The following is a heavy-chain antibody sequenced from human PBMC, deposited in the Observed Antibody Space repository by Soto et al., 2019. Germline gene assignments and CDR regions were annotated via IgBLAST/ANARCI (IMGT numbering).Heavy chain of an antibody. J-gene: IGHJ6*02. CDR3: APPPSWPYGMDV. CDR1: GFTFSSYA. D-gene: IGHD2-2*01. Sequence: GGSLRLSCAASGFTFSSYAMSWVRQAPGKGLEWVSAISGSGGSTYYADSVKGRLTISRDNSKNTLYLQMNSLRAEDTAVYYCAPPPSWPYGMDVWGQGTTVTVSS. CDR2: ISGSGGST. V-gene: IGHV3-23*01.